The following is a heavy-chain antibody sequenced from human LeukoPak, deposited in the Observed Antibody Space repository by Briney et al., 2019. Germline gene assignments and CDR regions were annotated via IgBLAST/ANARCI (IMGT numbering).Heavy chain of an antibody. J-gene: IGHJ4*02. V-gene: IGHV4-59*01. CDR3: ARMGAIAGASANVDF. CDR2: IYNTGEIT. CDR1: GGSFSGYY. Sequence: SETLSLTCAVYGGSFSGYYWSWIRQPPGKGLEWIGYIYNTGEITDYSPSLKSRVTMSVDTSKNQFSLRLNSVTTADTAVYYCARMGAIAGASANVDFWGQGTLVTVSS. D-gene: IGHD4/OR15-4a*01.